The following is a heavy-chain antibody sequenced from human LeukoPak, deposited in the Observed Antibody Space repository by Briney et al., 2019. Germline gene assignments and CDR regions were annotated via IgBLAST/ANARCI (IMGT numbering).Heavy chain of an antibody. CDR3: ARVLYGDSLSTFDY. CDR2: ISTSSDYI. V-gene: IGHV3-21*01. CDR1: GFTFSSYS. J-gene: IGHJ4*02. D-gene: IGHD4-17*01. Sequence: GGSLRLSCAASGFTFSSYSMNWVRQAPGKGLEWVSSISTSSDYIYYADSLKGRFTISRDNSKNTLYLQMNSLRAEDTAVYYCARVLYGDSLSTFDYWGQGTLVTVSS.